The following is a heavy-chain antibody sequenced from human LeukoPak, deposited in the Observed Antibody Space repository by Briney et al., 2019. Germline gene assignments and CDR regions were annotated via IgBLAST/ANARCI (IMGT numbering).Heavy chain of an antibody. V-gene: IGHV4-59*01. CDR1: GGSISSYH. CDR2: IYYSGST. J-gene: IGHJ4*02. D-gene: IGHD1-26*01. Sequence: PSETLSFTCTVSGGSISSYHWSWIRQPPGKGLEWIGYIYYSGSTNYKSSLKSRVTISVDTSKNQFSLKLSSVTAADTAVYSCATNTGSFFAWFDYWGQGTLVTVSS. CDR3: ATNTGSFFAWFDY.